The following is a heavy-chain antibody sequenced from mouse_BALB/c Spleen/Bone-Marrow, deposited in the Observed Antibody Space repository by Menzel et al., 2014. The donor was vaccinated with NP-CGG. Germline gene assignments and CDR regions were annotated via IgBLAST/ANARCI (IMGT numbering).Heavy chain of an antibody. J-gene: IGHJ4*01. V-gene: IGHV14-3*02. CDR1: GFNIKDTY. CDR2: IDPANGYT. CDR3: ASKKNYYAMDY. Sequence: EVQLQQSGAGLVKPGASVKLSSTASGFNIKDTYMHWVKQRPEQGLEWIGRIDPANGYTNYAPKFQGKATITADTSSNTAYLQLSSLTSEDTAVYYCASKKNYYAMDYWGQGTSVTVSS.